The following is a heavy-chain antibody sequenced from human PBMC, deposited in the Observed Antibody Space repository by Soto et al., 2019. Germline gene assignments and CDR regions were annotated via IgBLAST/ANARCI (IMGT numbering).Heavy chain of an antibody. CDR2: INHSGST. V-gene: IGHV4-34*01. CDR1: GGSFSVYY. J-gene: IGHJ4*02. Sequence: SETLSLTCSVYGGSFSVYYWSWIRQPPGKGLEWIGEINHSGSTNYNPSLKSRVTISVDTSKNQFSLKLSSVTAADTAVYYCARGRLQFGRRYFDYWGQGNLVTVSS. D-gene: IGHD5-12*01. CDR3: ARGRLQFGRRYFDY.